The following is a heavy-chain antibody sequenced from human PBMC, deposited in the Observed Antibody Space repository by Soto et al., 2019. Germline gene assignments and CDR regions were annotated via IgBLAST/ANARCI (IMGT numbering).Heavy chain of an antibody. Sequence: SETLSLTCTVSGGSISSYYWSWIRQPPGKGLEWIGYIYYSGSTNYNPSLKSRATISVDTSKNQFSLKLSSVTAADTAVYYCARMGTVVTRVIDYWGQGTLVTVSS. CDR2: IYYSGST. J-gene: IGHJ4*02. D-gene: IGHD2-21*02. CDR1: GGSISSYY. V-gene: IGHV4-59*01. CDR3: ARMGTVVTRVIDY.